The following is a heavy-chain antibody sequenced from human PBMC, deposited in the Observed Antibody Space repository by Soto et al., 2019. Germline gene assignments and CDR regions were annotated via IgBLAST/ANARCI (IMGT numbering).Heavy chain of an antibody. D-gene: IGHD3-10*01. CDR3: ARVNRRMVRGVKFDP. Sequence: QVQLQESGPGLVKPSQTLSLTCTVSGGSISSGGYYWSWIRQHPGKGLEWIGYIYYSGSTYYNPSLKSRVTISVDTSKNQFSLKLSSVTAADTAVFYCARVNRRMVRGVKFDPWGQGTLVTVSS. CDR1: GGSISSGGYY. J-gene: IGHJ5*02. V-gene: IGHV4-31*03. CDR2: IYYSGST.